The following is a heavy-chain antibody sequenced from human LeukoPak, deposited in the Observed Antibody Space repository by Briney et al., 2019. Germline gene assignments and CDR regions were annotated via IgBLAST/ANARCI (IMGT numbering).Heavy chain of an antibody. CDR3: TGGSDKVLSGEYCYYMDV. V-gene: IGHV3-7*01. J-gene: IGHJ6*03. Sequence: AGTLRPSCTASGFTTHYWLNWVRQSPQKGLEWVANIHRNGRVQHYVGSVEGRFTISRDSAKYSVDLQMHSLRAEDTAVYYCTGGSDKVLSGEYCYYMDVWGKGTTVTVS. D-gene: IGHD2/OR15-2a*01. CDR2: IHRNGRVQ. CDR1: GFTTHYW.